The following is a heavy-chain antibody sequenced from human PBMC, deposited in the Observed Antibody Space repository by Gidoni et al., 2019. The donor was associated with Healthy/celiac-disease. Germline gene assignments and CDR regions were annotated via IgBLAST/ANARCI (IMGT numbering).Heavy chain of an antibody. CDR2: IRGSGGST. CDR1: GFTFSSYA. Sequence: EVQLLESGGGLVQPGGSLRLSCAASGFTFSSYAMSWVRQAPGKGLEWVSVIRGSGGSTYYADSVKGRLTISRDNSKNTLYLQMNSLRAEDTAVYYCAKLYGYGDYVLDVWGQGTTVTVSS. J-gene: IGHJ6*02. V-gene: IGHV3-23*01. CDR3: AKLYGYGDYVLDV. D-gene: IGHD4-17*01.